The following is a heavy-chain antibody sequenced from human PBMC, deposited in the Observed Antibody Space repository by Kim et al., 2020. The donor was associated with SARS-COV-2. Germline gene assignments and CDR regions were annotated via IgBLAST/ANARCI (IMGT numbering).Heavy chain of an antibody. D-gene: IGHD3-22*01. CDR2: IYYSGST. V-gene: IGHV4-59*01. CDR1: GGSISSYY. CDR3: ARDPPPLYDSSVYYGMDV. Sequence: SETLSLTCTVSGGSISSYYWSWIRQPPGKGLEWIGYIYYSGSTNYNPSLKSRVIILVDTSKNKFSLKLSSVTAADTAVYYCARDPPPLYDSSVYYGMDV. J-gene: IGHJ6*01.